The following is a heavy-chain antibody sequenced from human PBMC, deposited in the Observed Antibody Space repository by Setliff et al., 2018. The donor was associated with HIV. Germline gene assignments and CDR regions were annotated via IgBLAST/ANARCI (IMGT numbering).Heavy chain of an antibody. Sequence: ASVKVSCKASGYTFTDYPVHWVRQAPGQRLEWMGWINAGNGDTKFSEKLQGRVTMTTDTSTSTAYMELRSLRSDDTAVYYCGRDWQSLDWGRGGDCWGQGTLVTVSS. CDR2: INAGNGDT. D-gene: IGHD3-16*01. CDR3: GRDWQSLDWGRGGDC. J-gene: IGHJ4*02. V-gene: IGHV1-3*01. CDR1: GYTFTDYP.